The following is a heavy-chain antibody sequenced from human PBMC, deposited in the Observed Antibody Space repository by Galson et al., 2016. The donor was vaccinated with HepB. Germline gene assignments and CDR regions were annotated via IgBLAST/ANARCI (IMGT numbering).Heavy chain of an antibody. CDR3: ARDSIGWPRPGYKYYGMDV. D-gene: IGHD5-18*01. CDR2: FSGDNGDT. Sequence: SVQVSCKASGYTFIMYGIRWVRQPPGQGPEWMGWFSGDNGDTKYAEKVQGRVIMTTDTASTTADMEMTLLSSDDPAVYYCARDSIGWPRPGYKYYGMDVWGQGTTVTVSS. J-gene: IGHJ6*02. CDR1: GYTFIMYG. V-gene: IGHV1-18*01.